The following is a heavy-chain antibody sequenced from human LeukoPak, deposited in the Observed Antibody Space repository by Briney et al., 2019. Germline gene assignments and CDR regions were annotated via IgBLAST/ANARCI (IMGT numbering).Heavy chain of an antibody. CDR3: ARDPRNYYDSSGSHKAFDI. D-gene: IGHD3-22*01. CDR2: INPSGGST. CDR1: GYTFTSYY. V-gene: IGHV1-46*01. Sequence: ASVKVSCKASGYTFTSYYMHWVRQAPGQGLEWMGIINPSGGSTSYAQKFQGRVTMTRDTSTSTVYMELSSLRSEDTAVYYCARDPRNYYDSSGSHKAFDIWGQGTMVTVSS. J-gene: IGHJ3*02.